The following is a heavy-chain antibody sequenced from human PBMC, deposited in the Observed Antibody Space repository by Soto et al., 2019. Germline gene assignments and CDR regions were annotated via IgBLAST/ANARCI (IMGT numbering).Heavy chain of an antibody. CDR1: GFSLTSGYY. CDR3: ARTGTVSSDYSYAWFHP. D-gene: IGHD3-22*01. CDR2: AYDSGNS. V-gene: IGHV4-38-2*01. Sequence: SETLSLTCVVSGFSLTSGYYWGWIRQPPGKGLAWIGSAYDSGNSYYNPSLRSRVSISIDTSRNQFSLELKSVTAADTAVYYCARTGTVSSDYSYAWFHPWGQGTLVTVSS. J-gene: IGHJ5*02.